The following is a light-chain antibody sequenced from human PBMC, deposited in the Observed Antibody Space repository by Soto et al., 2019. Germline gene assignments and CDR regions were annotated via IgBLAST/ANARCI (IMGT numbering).Light chain of an antibody. CDR2: KAS. Sequence: EIHLNQSPSTLSASVGDRVTITCRASQSVSSWLAWYQQKPGKAPKLLIYKASTLKSGVPSRFSGSGSGTEFTLTISSLQPDDFATYYCQHYNSYSEAFGQGTKVDIK. V-gene: IGKV1-5*03. CDR3: QHYNSYSEA. J-gene: IGKJ1*01. CDR1: QSVSSW.